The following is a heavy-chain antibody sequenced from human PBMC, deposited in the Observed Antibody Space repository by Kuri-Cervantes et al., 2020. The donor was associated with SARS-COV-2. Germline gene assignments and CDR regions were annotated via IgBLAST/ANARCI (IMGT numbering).Heavy chain of an antibody. D-gene: IGHD2-21*01. CDR3: TREIRGYYSAY. Sequence: GGSLRLSCAASGFSVSSDYMTWIRQAPGKGLEWVAVIYSGGSAYYAESVKGRFTTSRDSSKNSLHLQMNSLRPEDTAVYYCTREIRGYYSAYWGQGTLVTVSS. J-gene: IGHJ4*02. CDR2: IYSGGSA. CDR1: GFSVSSDY. V-gene: IGHV3-66*01.